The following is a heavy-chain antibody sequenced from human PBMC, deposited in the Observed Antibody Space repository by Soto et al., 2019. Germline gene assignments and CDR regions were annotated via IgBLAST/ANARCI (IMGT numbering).Heavy chain of an antibody. V-gene: IGHV4-30-4*01. J-gene: IGHJ4*02. CDR2: IYYSGST. Sequence: QVQLQESGPGLVKPSQTLSLTCTVSGGSISSGDYYWSWIRQPPGKGLEWIGYIYYSGSTYYNPSLKSRVTISVDTAKNQFSLKLSSVTAADTAVYYCARADTAMVTEGYYFDYWGQGTLVTVSS. CDR1: GGSISSGDYY. CDR3: ARADTAMVTEGYYFDY. D-gene: IGHD5-18*01.